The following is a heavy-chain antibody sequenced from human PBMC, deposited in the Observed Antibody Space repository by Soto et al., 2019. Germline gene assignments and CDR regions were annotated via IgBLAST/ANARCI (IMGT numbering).Heavy chain of an antibody. CDR1: GFTFANSW. Sequence: EVQLVESGGGLVRPGGSLRLSCAASGFTFANSWMAWVRQAPGKGLEWVANIKEDGSETYYVDSLRGRFAISRDNAKSSLLLQMTGLRADDTAVYFCAREARPDVLRELLIRQRAKIWGGDPSRGIGHYSYGMDVWGQGTTVTVSS. V-gene: IGHV3-7*03. CDR3: AREARPDVLRELLIRQRAKIWGGDPSRGIGHYSYGMDV. CDR2: IKEDGSET. J-gene: IGHJ6*02. D-gene: IGHD2-21*02.